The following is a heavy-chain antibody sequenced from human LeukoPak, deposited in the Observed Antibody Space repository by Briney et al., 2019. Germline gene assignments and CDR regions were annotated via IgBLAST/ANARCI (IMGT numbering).Heavy chain of an antibody. Sequence: GGSLRLSCAASGFTFNSYAMHWVRQAPGKGLEWVAVISSDGSNKYYADSVKGRFTISRDNSKNTLYLQMNSLRAEDTAVYYCARDRYSSGWYGDFDCWGQGTLVTVSS. D-gene: IGHD6-19*01. J-gene: IGHJ4*02. CDR1: GFTFNSYA. CDR3: ARDRYSSGWYGDFDC. V-gene: IGHV3-30-3*01. CDR2: ISSDGSNK.